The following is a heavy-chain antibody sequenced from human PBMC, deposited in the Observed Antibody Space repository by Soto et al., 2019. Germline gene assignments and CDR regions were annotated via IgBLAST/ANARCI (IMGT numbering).Heavy chain of an antibody. CDR3: AREGAGYYYGSGSYVAAFDI. Sequence: ASVKVSCKASGGTFSSYTISWVRQAPGQGLEWMGRIIPILGIANYAQKFQGRVTITADKSTSTAYMELSSLRSEDTAVYYCAREGAGYYYGSGSYVAAFDIWGQGTMVTVSS. CDR2: IIPILGIA. CDR1: GGTFSSYT. D-gene: IGHD3-10*01. V-gene: IGHV1-69*04. J-gene: IGHJ3*02.